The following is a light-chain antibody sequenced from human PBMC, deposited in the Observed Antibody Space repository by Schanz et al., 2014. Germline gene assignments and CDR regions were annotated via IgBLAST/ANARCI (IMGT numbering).Light chain of an antibody. Sequence: EIVLTQSPGTLSLSPGERATLSCRASQSVSSSYLAWYQQKPGQAPRLLIYGASTRAAGIPARFSGSGSATEFTLTISRLQSEDSATYYCQQSFTFPRTFGQGTKVEIK. CDR1: QSVSSSY. CDR2: GAS. J-gene: IGKJ1*01. CDR3: QQSFTFPRT. V-gene: IGKV3-20*01.